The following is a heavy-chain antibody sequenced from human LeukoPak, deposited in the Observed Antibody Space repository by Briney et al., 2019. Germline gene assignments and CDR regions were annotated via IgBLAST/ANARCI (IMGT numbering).Heavy chain of an antibody. CDR1: GFTFSSYW. CDR2: IKQDGGEK. V-gene: IGHV3-7*01. CDR3: ARDQGGSSWYDWFDP. D-gene: IGHD6-13*01. Sequence: GGSLRLSCAASGFTFSSYWMSWVRQAPGKGLEWVANIKQDGGEKYYVDSVKGRFTISRDNSKNTLYLQMNSLRAEDTAVYYCARDQGGSSWYDWFDPWGQGTLVTVSS. J-gene: IGHJ5*02.